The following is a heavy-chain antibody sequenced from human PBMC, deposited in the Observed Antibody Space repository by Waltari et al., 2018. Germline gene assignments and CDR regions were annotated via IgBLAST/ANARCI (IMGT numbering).Heavy chain of an antibody. J-gene: IGHJ4*02. V-gene: IGHV4-4*07. CDR1: DVSITSYY. D-gene: IGHD3-10*01. Sequence: QVQLQESGPGLVKPSATLSLTCTVSDVSITSYYWIWIRQPAGKGLQWIGRTYNRGSTNYNPSLKSRVTMSLDTSKNQFSLRLSAVTAADTAVYYCARDKGYYYGSGIDYWGQGTLVTVST. CDR3: ARDKGYYYGSGIDY. CDR2: TYNRGST.